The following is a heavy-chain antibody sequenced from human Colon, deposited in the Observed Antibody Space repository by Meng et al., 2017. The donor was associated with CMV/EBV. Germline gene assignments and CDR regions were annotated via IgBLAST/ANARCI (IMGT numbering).Heavy chain of an antibody. CDR2: IYGSGKT. V-gene: IGHV4-38-2*02. CDR3: VRDRGYNYGNFDS. CDR1: GFSTSSAYF. J-gene: IGHJ4*02. D-gene: IGHD5-18*01. Sequence: SETLSLTCAVSGFSTSSAYFWGWIRQSPGKGLEWIGSIYGSGKTYYNPSLKSRVSISVDTSNNEFSLTLSSATAADTAVYYCVRDRGYNYGNFDSWGQG.